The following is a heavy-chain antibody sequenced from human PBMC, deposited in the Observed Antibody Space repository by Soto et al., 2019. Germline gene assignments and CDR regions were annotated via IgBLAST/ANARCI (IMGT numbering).Heavy chain of an antibody. D-gene: IGHD2-2*01. CDR3: ARVDIVVVPAATTRRTYTMDV. Sequence: ASVKVSCKASGGTFSSYAISWVRQAPGQGLEWMGGIIPIFGTANYAQKFQGRVTITADESTSTAYMGLSSLRSEDTAVYYCARVDIVVVPAATTRRTYTMDVWGQGTTVTVSS. CDR2: IIPIFGTA. CDR1: GGTFSSYA. V-gene: IGHV1-69*13. J-gene: IGHJ6*02.